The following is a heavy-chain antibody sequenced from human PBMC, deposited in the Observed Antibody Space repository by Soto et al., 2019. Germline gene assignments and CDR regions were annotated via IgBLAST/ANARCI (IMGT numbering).Heavy chain of an antibody. J-gene: IGHJ6*02. D-gene: IGHD2-15*01. V-gene: IGHV5-51*01. Sequence: GESLKISCKGSGYSFTSYWIGWVRQMPGKGLEWMGIIYPGDSDTRYSPSFQGQVTISADKSISTAYLQWSSLKASDTAMYYCARRVGYCSGGSCYGYYYGMDVWGQGTTVTVSS. CDR3: ARRVGYCSGGSCYGYYYGMDV. CDR1: GYSFTSYW. CDR2: IYPGDSDT.